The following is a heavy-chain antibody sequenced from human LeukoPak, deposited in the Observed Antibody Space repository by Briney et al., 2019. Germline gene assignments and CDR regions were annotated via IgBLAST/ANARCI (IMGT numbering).Heavy chain of an antibody. J-gene: IGHJ3*02. D-gene: IGHD3-9*01. V-gene: IGHV4-4*02. CDR1: GSSISSSNW. CDR3: ARDRAYDILTGYYDDAFDI. Sequence: SGTLSLTCAVSGSSISSSNWWSWVRQPPGKGLEWIGEIYHSGSTNYNPSLKSRVTISVDKSKNQFSLKLSSVTAADTAVYYCARDRAYDILTGYYDDAFDIWGQGTMVTVSS. CDR2: IYHSGST.